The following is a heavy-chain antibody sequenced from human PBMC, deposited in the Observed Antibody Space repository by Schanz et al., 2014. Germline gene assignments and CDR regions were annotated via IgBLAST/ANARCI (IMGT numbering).Heavy chain of an antibody. D-gene: IGHD1-26*01. CDR1: GFNFRIYA. CDR3: ARSALGAKGAYFDY. J-gene: IGHJ4*02. CDR2: LSYDERND. V-gene: IGHV3-30*04. Sequence: QVQLVESGGGVVQPGRSPRLSCAASGFNFRIYAMHWVRQAPGKGLEWVAALSYDERNDYYADSVKGRFTISRDNSKNTLYLQMNSLIPEDTAVYYCARSALGAKGAYFDYWGQGALVTVSS.